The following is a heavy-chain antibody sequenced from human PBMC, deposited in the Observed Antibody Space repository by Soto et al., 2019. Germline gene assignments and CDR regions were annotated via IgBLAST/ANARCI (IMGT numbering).Heavy chain of an antibody. V-gene: IGHV3-66*01. CDR3: ARGVSETYYMDV. CDR1: GFTVSSNY. CDR2: IYSGGST. Sequence: GGSLRLSCAASGFTVSSNYMSWVRQAPGKGLEWVSVIYSGGSTYYADSVKGRFTISRDNSKNTLYLQMNSLRAEDTAVYYCARGVSETYYMDVWGKGTTVTVSS. J-gene: IGHJ6*03.